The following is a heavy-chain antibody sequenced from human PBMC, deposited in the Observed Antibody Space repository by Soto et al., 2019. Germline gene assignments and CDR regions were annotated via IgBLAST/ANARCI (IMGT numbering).Heavy chain of an antibody. J-gene: IGHJ6*02. V-gene: IGHV4-59*01. CDR2: IYYSGST. D-gene: IGHD3-10*01. Sequence: SETLSLTCTVSGGSISSYDWSWIRQPPGKGLEWIGYIYYSGSTNYNPSLKSRVTISVDTSKNQFSLKLSSVTAADTAVYYCARTMAPYYYYGMDVWGQGTTVTVSS. CDR3: ARTMAPYYYYGMDV. CDR1: GGSISSYD.